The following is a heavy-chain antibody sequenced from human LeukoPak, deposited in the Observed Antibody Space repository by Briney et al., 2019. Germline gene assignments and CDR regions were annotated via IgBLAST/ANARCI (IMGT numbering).Heavy chain of an antibody. D-gene: IGHD3-9*01. V-gene: IGHV3-48*02. J-gene: IGHJ6*02. CDR1: GFTFSSYA. CDR3: ARVPPYYDILKYYYGMDV. CDR2: ISSSSSTI. Sequence: GGSLRLSCAASGFTFSSYAISWVRQAPGKGLEWVSYISSSSSTIYYADSVKGRFTISRDNAKNSLYLQMNSLRDEDTAVYYCARVPPYYDILKYYYGMDVWGQGTTVTVSS.